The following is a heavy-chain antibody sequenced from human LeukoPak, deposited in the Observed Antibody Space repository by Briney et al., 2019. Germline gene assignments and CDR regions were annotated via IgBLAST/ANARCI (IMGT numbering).Heavy chain of an antibody. CDR3: ASQRWLRF. CDR1: GFTFISYW. CDR2: IKQDGSEK. V-gene: IGHV3-7*03. J-gene: IGHJ4*02. Sequence: GGSLRLSCAASGFTFISYWMSWVRQAPGKGLEWVANIKQDGSEKYYVDSVKGRFTISRDNAKNSLYLQMNSLRAEDTAVYYCASQRWLRFWGQGTLVTVSS. D-gene: IGHD5-24*01.